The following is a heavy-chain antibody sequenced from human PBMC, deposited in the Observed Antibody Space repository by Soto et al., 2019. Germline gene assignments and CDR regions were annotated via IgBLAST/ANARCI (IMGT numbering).Heavy chain of an antibody. D-gene: IGHD3-22*01. CDR1: GGCFSGYY. CDR2: INHSGST. J-gene: IGHJ4*02. Sequence: QVQLQQWGAGLLKPSETLSLTCAVYGGCFSGYYWSWIRQPPGKGLEWIGEINHSGSTNYNPSLKSRVTISVDTSKNQFSLKLSSVTAADTAVYYCARAYYDSSGRPTTDYWGQGTLVTVSS. V-gene: IGHV4-34*01. CDR3: ARAYYDSSGRPTTDY.